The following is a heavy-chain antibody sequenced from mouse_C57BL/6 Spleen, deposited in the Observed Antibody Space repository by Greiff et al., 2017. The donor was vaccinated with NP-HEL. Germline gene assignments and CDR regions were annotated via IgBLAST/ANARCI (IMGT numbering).Heavy chain of an antibody. D-gene: IGHD1-1*01. J-gene: IGHJ1*03. CDR2: IDPEDGET. CDR1: GFNIKDYY. V-gene: IGHV14-2*01. Sequence: VQLKESGAELVKPGASVKLSCTASGFNIKDYYMHWVKQRTEQGLEWIGRIDPEDGETKYAPKFQGKATITADTSSNTAYLQLSSLTSEDTAVYYCARPSLPTVVAHWYFDVWGTGTTVTVSS. CDR3: ARPSLPTVVAHWYFDV.